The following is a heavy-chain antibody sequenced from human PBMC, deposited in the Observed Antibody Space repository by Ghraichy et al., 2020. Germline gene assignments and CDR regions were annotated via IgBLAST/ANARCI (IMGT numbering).Heavy chain of an antibody. Sequence: ASVKVSCKASGYVFTDYHINWVRQAPGQGLEWVSWSSTFNGNTNYAQKFKGRVTMTTDRSTNTVYMEMRTLRSDDTAVYYCARDRVGATAFDYWGQGTLVTVSS. J-gene: IGHJ4*02. V-gene: IGHV1-18*01. CDR3: ARDRVGATAFDY. CDR2: SSTFNGNT. CDR1: GYVFTDYH. D-gene: IGHD1-26*01.